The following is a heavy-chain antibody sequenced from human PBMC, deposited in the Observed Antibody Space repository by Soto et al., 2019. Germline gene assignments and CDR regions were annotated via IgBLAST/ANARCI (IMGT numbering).Heavy chain of an antibody. D-gene: IGHD3-3*01. J-gene: IGHJ4*02. CDR3: ARDSSRNYDFWSGYYALFDY. V-gene: IGHV1-2*02. CDR2: INPNSGGT. Sequence: GASVKVSCKASGYTFTGYYMHWVRQAPGQGLEWMGWINPNSGGTNYAQKFQGRVTMTRDTSISTAYMELSRLRSDDTAVYYCARDSSRNYDFWSGYYALFDYWGQGTLVTVS. CDR1: GYTFTGYY.